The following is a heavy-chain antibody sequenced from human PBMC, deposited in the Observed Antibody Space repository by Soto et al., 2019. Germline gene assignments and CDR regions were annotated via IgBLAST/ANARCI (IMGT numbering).Heavy chain of an antibody. CDR1: GFTFSSYW. CDR2: INTDGTTT. CDR3: ARGAFGAYYFDY. D-gene: IGHD3-3*01. Sequence: EVQLVESGGGLVQPGGSLRLSCAASGFTFSSYWIHWVRQAPGKGLVWLSRINTDGTTTIDADSVKGRFAISRDNARNTVHLQMNSLTAEDTAVYYCARGAFGAYYFDYWGQGTLVTVSS. V-gene: IGHV3-74*01. J-gene: IGHJ4*02.